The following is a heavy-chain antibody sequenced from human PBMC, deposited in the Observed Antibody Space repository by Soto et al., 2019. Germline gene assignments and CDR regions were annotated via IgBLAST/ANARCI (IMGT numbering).Heavy chain of an antibody. V-gene: IGHV3-48*03. CDR2: ISSSGSTI. J-gene: IGHJ4*02. CDR3: ARVPDSSGYSDY. Sequence: GGSLRLSCAASGFTFSSYEMNWVRQAPGKGLEWVSYISSSGSTIYYADSVKGRFTISRDNAKNSLYLQMNSLRAEDTAVYYCARVPDSSGYSDYWGPGTLVTV. CDR1: GFTFSSYE. D-gene: IGHD3-22*01.